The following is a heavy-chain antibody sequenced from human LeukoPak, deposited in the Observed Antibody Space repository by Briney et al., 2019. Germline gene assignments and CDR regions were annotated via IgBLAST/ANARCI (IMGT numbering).Heavy chain of an antibody. Sequence: PGRSLRLSCAASGFTFSNYGMHWVRQAPGKGLEWVAIISYDGSTNYYADSVKGRFTISRDNSKNTLYLQMNSLRAEDTAVYYCAKEHSSGLPDYWGQGTRVTFSS. D-gene: IGHD6-19*01. J-gene: IGHJ4*02. CDR3: AKEHSSGLPDY. CDR2: ISYDGSTN. CDR1: GFTFSNYG. V-gene: IGHV3-30*18.